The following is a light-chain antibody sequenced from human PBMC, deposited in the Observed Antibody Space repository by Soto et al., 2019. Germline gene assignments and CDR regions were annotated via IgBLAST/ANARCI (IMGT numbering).Light chain of an antibody. CDR2: QDS. V-gene: IGLV3-1*01. CDR3: QAWDSSTEGYV. J-gene: IGLJ1*01. Sequence: SYELTQPPSVSVSPGQTASITCSGDKLGDKYACWYQQKPGQSPVLVIYQDSKRPSGIPERFSGSNSGNTATLTIIGTQAMDEADYYCQAWDSSTEGYVFGTGTKLTVL. CDR1: KLGDKY.